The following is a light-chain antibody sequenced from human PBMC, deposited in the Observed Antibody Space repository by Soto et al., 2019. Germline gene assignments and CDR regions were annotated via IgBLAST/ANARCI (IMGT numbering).Light chain of an antibody. Sequence: QSVLTQPPSVSGAPGQRVTISCTGSYSNIGAGYDVHWYQQLPGTAPKLLMYGNSNRPSGVPDRFSGSKSGTSASLAITGLQAEDEADYYCQSYDTSLSAVVFGGGTKVTVL. CDR2: GNS. V-gene: IGLV1-40*01. J-gene: IGLJ3*02. CDR3: QSYDTSLSAVV. CDR1: YSNIGAGYD.